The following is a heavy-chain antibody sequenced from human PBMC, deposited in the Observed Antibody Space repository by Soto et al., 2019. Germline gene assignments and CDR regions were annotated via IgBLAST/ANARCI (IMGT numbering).Heavy chain of an antibody. CDR3: RSGHYGGSVQ. CDR1: GFTVSNNY. CDR2: IYSSGST. V-gene: IGHV3-53*01. D-gene: IGHD4-17*01. Sequence: GGSLRLSCAASGFTVSNNYMSWVRQAPGKGLEWVSIIYSSGSTYYADSVKGRFTISRDNSKNTLYLQMNSLRAEDTAVYYCRSGHYGGSVQWGQGTLVTVSS. J-gene: IGHJ4*02.